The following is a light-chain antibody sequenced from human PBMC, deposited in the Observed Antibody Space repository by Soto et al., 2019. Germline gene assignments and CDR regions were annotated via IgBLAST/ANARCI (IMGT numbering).Light chain of an antibody. Sequence: QSALTQPASVSGSPGQSITISCTGTSSDVCSYNQVSWYQQHPAKAPKLLIYDVSNRPSGVSHRFSGAKSGNTASLTISGLQAEDEAGYYCSSYTRSSTLVFGGGTKVTVL. CDR1: SSDVCSYNQ. CDR3: SSYTRSSTLV. V-gene: IGLV2-14*01. CDR2: DVS. J-gene: IGLJ2*01.